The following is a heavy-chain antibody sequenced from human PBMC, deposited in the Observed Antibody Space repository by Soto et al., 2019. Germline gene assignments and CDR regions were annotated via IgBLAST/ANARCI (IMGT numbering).Heavy chain of an antibody. J-gene: IGHJ6*02. CDR1: CGSISSYY. V-gene: IGHV4-59*01. Sequence: PSETLSLTCTVSCGSISSYYWSWIRQPPGKGLEWIGYIYYSGSTNYTPSLKSRVTISGDTSKNQFSLKLSSVTAADTAVYYCARDFQRYGMDVWGQGTTVTVSS. D-gene: IGHD6-25*01. CDR2: IYYSGST. CDR3: ARDFQRYGMDV.